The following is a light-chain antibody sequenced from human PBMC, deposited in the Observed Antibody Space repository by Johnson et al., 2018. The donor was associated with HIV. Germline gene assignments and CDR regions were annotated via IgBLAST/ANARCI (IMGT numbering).Light chain of an antibody. CDR1: SSNIGNNY. CDR3: GTWDTSLSAGGV. Sequence: QSVLTQPPSVSAAPGQKVTVSCSGSSSNIGNNYVSWYQQLPRTAPKLLIYDNNKRPSGIPDRLSGSKSGTSATLGITGLQTGDEADYYCGTWDTSLSAGGVFGTGTKVTVL. CDR2: DNN. J-gene: IGLJ1*01. V-gene: IGLV1-51*01.